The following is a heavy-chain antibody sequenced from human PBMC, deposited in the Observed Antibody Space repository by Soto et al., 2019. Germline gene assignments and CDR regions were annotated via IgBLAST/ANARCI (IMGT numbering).Heavy chain of an antibody. CDR3: AVDSGGNSFDD. V-gene: IGHV4-4*07. J-gene: IGHJ4*02. CDR2: IYTSMYASGST. D-gene: IGHD4-17*01. CDR1: GGSINNHY. Sequence: PSETLSLTCTVSGGSINNHYWSWIRQPAGKGLEWIGRIYTSMYASGSTNYNPSLKSRVIMSVDTSKNQFSLELSSVTAADTAVYYCAVDSGGNSFDDWGQGTQGTVSS.